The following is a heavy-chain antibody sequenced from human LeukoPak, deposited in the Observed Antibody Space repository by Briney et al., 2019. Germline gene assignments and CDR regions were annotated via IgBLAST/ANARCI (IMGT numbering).Heavy chain of an antibody. D-gene: IGHD5-24*01. J-gene: IGHJ5*02. V-gene: IGHV4/OR15-8*01. Sequence: SETLSLTCGVSGVSIRSNNWWSWVRQPPGEGLEWIGEMYHSGSPDYNLSLKSRVIISVDKSKNQFSLKLTSVTAADTAVYYCVKGGAYRFDPWGQGILVAVSS. CDR3: VKGGAYRFDP. CDR1: GVSIRSNNW. CDR2: MYHSGSP.